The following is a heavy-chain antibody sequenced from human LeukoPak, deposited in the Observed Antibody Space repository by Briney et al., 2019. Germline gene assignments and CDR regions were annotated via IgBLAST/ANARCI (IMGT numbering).Heavy chain of an antibody. CDR1: GFTFSSYW. Sequence: GGSLRLSCAASGFTFSSYWMHWVRQAPGKGLVWVSRINTDGSSTSYADSVKGRFTISRDNAKNSLYLQMNSLRAEDTALYYCAKDIRYDSSGYSDYWGQGTLVTVSS. CDR2: INTDGSST. CDR3: AKDIRYDSSGYSDY. J-gene: IGHJ4*02. D-gene: IGHD3-22*01. V-gene: IGHV3-74*01.